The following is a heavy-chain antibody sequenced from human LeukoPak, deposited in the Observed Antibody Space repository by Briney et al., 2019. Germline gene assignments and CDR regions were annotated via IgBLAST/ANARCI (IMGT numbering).Heavy chain of an antibody. CDR2: IYFTGST. J-gene: IGHJ4*02. CDR3: ARVRANYFDY. Sequence: SETLSLTCTVSGGSISSGDYYWSWIRQPPGKGLERIGYIYFTGSTNYNPSLKSRVTISVDTSKNQFSLKLSSVTAADTAVYYCARVRANYFDYWGQGTLVTVSS. CDR1: GGSISSGDYY. V-gene: IGHV4-61*08.